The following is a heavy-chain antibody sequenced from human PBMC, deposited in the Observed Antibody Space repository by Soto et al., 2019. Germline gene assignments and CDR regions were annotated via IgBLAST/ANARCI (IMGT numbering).Heavy chain of an antibody. CDR2: ISSSSSTI. CDR1: GFTFSSYS. J-gene: IGHJ3*02. CDR3: ARDLMLLLDRRPMGAFDI. V-gene: IGHV3-48*02. Sequence: GGSLRLSCAASGFTFSSYSMNWVRQAPGKGLEWVSYISSSSSTIYYADSVKGRFTISRDNAKNSLYLQMNSLRDEDTAVYYCARDLMLLLDRRPMGAFDIWGQGTMVTVSS. D-gene: IGHD2-8*01.